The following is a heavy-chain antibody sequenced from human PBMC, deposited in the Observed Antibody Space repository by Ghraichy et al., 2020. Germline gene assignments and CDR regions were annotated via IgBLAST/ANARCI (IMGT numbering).Heavy chain of an antibody. CDR2: ISNSARTK. V-gene: IGHV3-11*01. CDR3: VRDLVRGDV. Sequence: GGSLRLSCAASGFRFSDYFMSWIRQAPGKGLEWVSAISNSARTKYYADSVKGRFTISRDNGRDSLYLEMNSLRAEDTAMYYCVRDLVRGDVWGQGTMVTVSP. CDR1: GFRFSDYF. D-gene: IGHD3-10*01. J-gene: IGHJ3*01.